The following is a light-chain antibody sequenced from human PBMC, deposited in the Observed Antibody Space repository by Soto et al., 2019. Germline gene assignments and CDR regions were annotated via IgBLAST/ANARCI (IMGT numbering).Light chain of an antibody. CDR3: QQYYITPLS. J-gene: IGKJ3*01. CDR1: QSVLYSSNNKNY. Sequence: DIVMTQSPDSLAVSLGERATINCKSSQSVLYSSNNKNYLAWYQQKPGQPPKLFIYWASTREPEVPDRFSGSGYGTDFTLTISSLQAEDVAVYYCQQYYITPLSFGHGTKVDL. V-gene: IGKV4-1*01. CDR2: WAS.